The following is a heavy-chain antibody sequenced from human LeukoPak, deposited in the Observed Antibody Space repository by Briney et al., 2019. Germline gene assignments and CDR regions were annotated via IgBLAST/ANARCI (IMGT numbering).Heavy chain of an antibody. CDR3: ARSVVGYDNFDY. J-gene: IGHJ4*02. D-gene: IGHD5-18*01. V-gene: IGHV4-61*02. CDR1: GGSISSGSYY. Sequence: SETLSLTCSGSGGSISSGSYYWSWIRQPAGKGLEWIGRIYTSGSTNYNPSLKSRVTISVDTSKNQFSLKLSSVTAADTAVYYCARSVVGYDNFDYWGQGTLVTVSS. CDR2: IYTSGST.